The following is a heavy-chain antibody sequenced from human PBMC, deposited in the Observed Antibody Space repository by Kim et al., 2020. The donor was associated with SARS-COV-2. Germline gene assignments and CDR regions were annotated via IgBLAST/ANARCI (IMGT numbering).Heavy chain of an antibody. Sequence: SETLSLTCTVSGGSISSGGYYWSWIRQHPGKGLEWIGYIYYSGSTYYNPSLKSRVTISVDTSKNQFSLKLSSVTAADTAVYYCARGARRYCSSTSCYTLDYWGQGTLVTVSS. V-gene: IGHV4-31*03. CDR1: GGSISSGGYY. CDR3: ARGARRYCSSTSCYTLDY. CDR2: IYYSGST. D-gene: IGHD2-2*02. J-gene: IGHJ4*02.